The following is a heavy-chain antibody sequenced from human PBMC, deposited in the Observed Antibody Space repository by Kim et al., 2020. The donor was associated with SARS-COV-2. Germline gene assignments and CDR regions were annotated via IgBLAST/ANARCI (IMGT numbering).Heavy chain of an antibody. CDR3: ARVSYSYGIDY. Sequence: GGSLRLSCAASGFTFSSYWMHWVRHAPGKGLVWVSRINSDGSSTSYADSVKGRFTISRDNAKNTLYLQMNSLRAEDTAVYYCARVSYSYGIDYWGQGTLVSVSS. D-gene: IGHD5-18*01. CDR1: GFTFSSYW. V-gene: IGHV3-74*01. J-gene: IGHJ4*02. CDR2: INSDGSST.